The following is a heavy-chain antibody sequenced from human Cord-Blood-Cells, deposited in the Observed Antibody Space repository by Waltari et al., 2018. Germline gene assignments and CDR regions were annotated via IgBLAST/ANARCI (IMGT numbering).Heavy chain of an antibody. CDR3: ARDWKRWGVGFDY. D-gene: IGHD3-16*01. CDR2: INPNSGGT. Sequence: QVQLVQSGAEVTKPGASVKVSCKASGYTFTGYYMHWVRQAPGQGLEWMGRINPNSGGTNYAQKFQGRVTMTRDTSISTAYMELSRLRSDDTAVYYCARDWKRWGVGFDYWGQGTLVTVSS. V-gene: IGHV1-2*06. J-gene: IGHJ4*02. CDR1: GYTFTGYY.